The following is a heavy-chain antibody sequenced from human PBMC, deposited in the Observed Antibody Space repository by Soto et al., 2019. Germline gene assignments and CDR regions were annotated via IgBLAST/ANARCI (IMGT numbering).Heavy chain of an antibody. CDR1: GGSISSSSYY. CDR2: IYYNGST. V-gene: IGHV4-39*01. D-gene: IGHD2-8*01. J-gene: IGHJ5*02. CDR3: ARHDCTRSHWFHP. Sequence: QLQLQESGPGLVKPSETLSLTSTVSGGSISSSSYYWGWIRQPPGKGLEWIGSIYYNGSTSYNPSLKSRGRLSVYKSKNQCSRKMSSVTAADPAVYYCARHDCTRSHWFHPWGHGTLVTVAS.